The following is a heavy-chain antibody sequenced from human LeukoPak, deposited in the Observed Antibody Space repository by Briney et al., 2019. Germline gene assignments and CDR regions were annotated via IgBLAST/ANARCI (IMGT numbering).Heavy chain of an antibody. V-gene: IGHV1-18*01. J-gene: IGHJ4*02. CDR3: ARDLGYYDSSGYYFFDY. D-gene: IGHD3-22*01. Sequence: ASVKVSCKASGYTFTSYGISWVRQAPGQGLEWMGWISAYNGNTNYAQKLQGRVTMTTDTSTSTAYMELRSLRSDDTAVYYCARDLGYYDSSGYYFFDYWGREPWSPSPQ. CDR2: ISAYNGNT. CDR1: GYTFTSYG.